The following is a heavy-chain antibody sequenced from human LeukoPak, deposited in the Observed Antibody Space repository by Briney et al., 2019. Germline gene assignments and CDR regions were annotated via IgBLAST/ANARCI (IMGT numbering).Heavy chain of an antibody. J-gene: IGHJ4*02. CDR1: GYTFTSYD. Sequence: ASVKVSCKASGYTFTSYDINWVREAPGQGLEWLGWLSGYTGHTNYVQKIQGRVTMTTDTSTNTAYMELGSLRSDDTAVYYCARGPGIAVAGVFDYWGQGSLVTVSS. CDR2: LSGYTGHT. CDR3: ARGPGIAVAGVFDY. V-gene: IGHV1-18*04. D-gene: IGHD6-19*01.